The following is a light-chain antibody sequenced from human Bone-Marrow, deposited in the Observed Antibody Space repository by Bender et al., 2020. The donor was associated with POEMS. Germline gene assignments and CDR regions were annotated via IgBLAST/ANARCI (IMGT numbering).Light chain of an antibody. Sequence: SFELTQPPSLSLSPGQTAVISCSGEALRNVYAYWYQKRPGQSPVLVIYQDNKRPSGIPERFSGSNSGNTATLTISGTQALDEADYYCQAWDSTVVVFGGGTKLTVL. J-gene: IGLJ2*01. CDR3: QAWDSTVVV. V-gene: IGLV3-1*01. CDR2: QDN. CDR1: ALRNVY.